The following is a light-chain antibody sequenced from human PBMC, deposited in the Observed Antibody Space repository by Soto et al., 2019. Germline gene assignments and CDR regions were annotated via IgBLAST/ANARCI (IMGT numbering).Light chain of an antibody. CDR3: QQRSNWPRT. CDR2: DAS. CDR1: QSVSSY. J-gene: IGKJ1*01. V-gene: IGKV3-11*01. Sequence: EIVWTQSPATLSLSPGERATLSCRASQSVSSYLAWYQQKPGQAPRLLIYDASNRATGIPARFSGSGSGTVCTLTIGSLEPEYCAVSYCQQRSNWPRTFGQGTKVEIK.